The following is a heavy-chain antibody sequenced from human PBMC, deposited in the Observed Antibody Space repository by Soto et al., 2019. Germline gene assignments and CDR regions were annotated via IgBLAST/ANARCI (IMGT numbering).Heavy chain of an antibody. CDR3: AREPNSGGWGSGLGAFDI. Sequence: SQTLSLTCAISGDSVSSNSAAWNWIRQSPSRGLEWLGRTYYRSKWYNDYAVSVKSRITINPDTSKNQFSLQLNSVTPEDTAVYYCAREPNSGGWGSGLGAFDIWGQGTMVTVSS. CDR1: GDSVSSNSAA. D-gene: IGHD1-26*01. J-gene: IGHJ3*02. V-gene: IGHV6-1*01. CDR2: TYYRSKWYN.